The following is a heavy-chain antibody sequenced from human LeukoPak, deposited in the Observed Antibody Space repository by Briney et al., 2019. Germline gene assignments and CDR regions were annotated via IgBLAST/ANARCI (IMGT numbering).Heavy chain of an antibody. V-gene: IGHV4-31*03. D-gene: IGHD3-10*01. Sequence: SETLSLTCTVSGGSISSGGYYWSWVRQHPGKGLEWIGYIYYSGSTYYNPSLKSRVTISVDTSKNQFSLKLSSVTAADTAVYYCARAVRYYGSGMVWFDPWGQGTLVAVPS. J-gene: IGHJ5*02. CDR3: ARAVRYYGSGMVWFDP. CDR2: IYYSGST. CDR1: GGSISSGGYY.